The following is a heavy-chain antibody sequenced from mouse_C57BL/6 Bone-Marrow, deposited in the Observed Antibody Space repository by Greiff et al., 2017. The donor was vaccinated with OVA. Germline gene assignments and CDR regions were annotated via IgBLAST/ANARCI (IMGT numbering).Heavy chain of an antibody. CDR3: ARWGLRRLYYAMDY. D-gene: IGHD2-4*01. J-gene: IGHJ4*01. CDR2: IYPGGGYT. V-gene: IGHV1-63*01. Sequence: VKLMESGAELVRPGTSVKMSCKASGYTFTNYWIGWAKQRPGHGLEWIGDIYPGGGYTNYNEKFKGKATLTADKSSSTAYMQFSSLTSEDSAIYYCARWGLRRLYYAMDYWGQGTSVTVSS. CDR1: GYTFTNYW.